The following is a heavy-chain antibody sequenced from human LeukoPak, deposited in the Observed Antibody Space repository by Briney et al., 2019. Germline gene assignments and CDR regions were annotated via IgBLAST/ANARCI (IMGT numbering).Heavy chain of an antibody. CDR3: ARGYCCGDCYASAFDI. V-gene: IGHV3-53*01. D-gene: IGHD2-21*01. J-gene: IGHJ3*02. CDR1: GFTVSSNY. Sequence: GGSLRLSCAASGFTVSSNYMSWVRQAQGKGLEWVSVIYSGGSTYYADSVKGRFTISRDNSKNTLYLQMNSLRAEDTAVYYCARGYCCGDCYASAFDIWGQGTMVTVSS. CDR2: IYSGGST.